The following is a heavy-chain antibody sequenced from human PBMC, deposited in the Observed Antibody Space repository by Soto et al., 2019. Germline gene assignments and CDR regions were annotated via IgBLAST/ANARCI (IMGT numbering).Heavy chain of an antibody. J-gene: IGHJ3*01. CDR2: IFGSGITT. CDR1: GFNFSSDV. D-gene: IGHD1-26*01. CDR3: AKSQSGSFFAAFDL. Sequence: GGSLRLSCAASGFNFSSDVMNWVRQTPGKGLEWVASIFGSGITTYYADSVEGRFTISRDNSKNTLHLQLNSLRAEDTALYYCAKSQSGSFFAAFDLWGQGSLVTVSS. V-gene: IGHV3-23*01.